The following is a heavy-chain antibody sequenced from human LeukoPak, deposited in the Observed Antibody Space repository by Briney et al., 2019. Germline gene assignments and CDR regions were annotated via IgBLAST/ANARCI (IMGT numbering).Heavy chain of an antibody. V-gene: IGHV3-21*01. CDR3: ARDSSGWSYFDY. J-gene: IGHJ4*02. D-gene: IGHD6-19*01. CDR2: ISISSSYI. CDR1: GFTFSTYS. Sequence: GGSLRLSCAASGFTFSTYSMNWVRQAPGKGLEWVSFISISSSYIYYADSVKGRFTISRDNAKNSLYLQMNSLRAEDTAVYYCARDSSGWSYFDYWGQGTLVTVSS.